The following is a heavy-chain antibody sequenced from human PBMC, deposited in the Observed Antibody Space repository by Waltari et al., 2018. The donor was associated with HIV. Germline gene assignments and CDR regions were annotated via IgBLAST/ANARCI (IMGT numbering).Heavy chain of an antibody. CDR1: GVSISGYY. CDR3: ARSWFGESGPRGAFDI. V-gene: IGHV4-59*01. CDR2: VSYIGRT. Sequence: QVQLQESGPGLVKPSEILSLTCTASGVSISGYYWSWLRQPPGQGLEWIGYVSYIGRTNYHPALKSRLTMSLDTSTNQVSLKLNAVIAADTAVYYCARSWFGESGPRGAFDIWGRGTMVTVSS. D-gene: IGHD3-10*01. J-gene: IGHJ3*02.